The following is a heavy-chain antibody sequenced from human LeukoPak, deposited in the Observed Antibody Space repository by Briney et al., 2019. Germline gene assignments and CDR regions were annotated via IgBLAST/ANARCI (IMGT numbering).Heavy chain of an antibody. Sequence: SETLSLTCAVSGGSISSGGYSWSWIRQPPGTGLEWIGEINHSGSTNYNPSLKSRVTISVDTSKNQFSLKLSSVTAADTAVYYCARRFGRRTWGSYLSDDAFDIWGQGTMVTVSS. CDR2: INHSGST. CDR1: GGSISSGGYS. V-gene: IGHV4-30-2*01. J-gene: IGHJ3*02. D-gene: IGHD1-26*01. CDR3: ARRFGRRTWGSYLSDDAFDI.